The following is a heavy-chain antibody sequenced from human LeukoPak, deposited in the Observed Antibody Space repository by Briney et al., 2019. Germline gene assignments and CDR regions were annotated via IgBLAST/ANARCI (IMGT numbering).Heavy chain of an antibody. V-gene: IGHV4-59*01. J-gene: IGHJ5*02. CDR2: IYYSGST. D-gene: IGHD1-26*01. CDR3: ARSSYSGSYPGWFDP. Sequence: SETLSLTCTVSGGSISSYYWSWIRQPPGKGLEWIGYIYYSGSTNYNPSLKSRVIISVDTSKNQFSLKLSSVTAADTAVYYCARSSYSGSYPGWFDPWGQGTLVTVSS. CDR1: GGSISSYY.